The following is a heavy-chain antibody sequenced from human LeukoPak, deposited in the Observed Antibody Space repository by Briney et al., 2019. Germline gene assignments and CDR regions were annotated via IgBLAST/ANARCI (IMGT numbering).Heavy chain of an antibody. V-gene: IGHV3-21*01. D-gene: IGHD6-13*01. Sequence: GGSLRLSCAAPGVTFSGYSVNWVRQAPGKGLEWVSAITATSRHIYYADSVKGRFTISRDNAKNSLYLQMNSLRVEDTALYYCARAGIAAAGTGEFDPWGQGTLVTVSS. J-gene: IGHJ5*02. CDR3: ARAGIAAAGTGEFDP. CDR2: ITATSRHI. CDR1: GVTFSGYS.